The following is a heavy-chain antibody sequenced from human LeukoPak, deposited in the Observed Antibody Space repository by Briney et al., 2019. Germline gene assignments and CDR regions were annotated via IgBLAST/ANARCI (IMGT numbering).Heavy chain of an antibody. CDR2: IKPDSGFT. CDR3: STEDKYCKTTTCDDY. J-gene: IGHJ4*02. Sequence: GASVKVSCKASGYAFTVRYMHWVRQDPGQGLEWMGFIKPDSGFTNYAEKFQDRVTMSRDTSITTVYMELSSLGSGDTALYYCSTEDKYCKTTTCDDYWGQGTLVTVSS. V-gene: IGHV1-2*02. D-gene: IGHD2/OR15-2a*01. CDR1: GYAFTVRY.